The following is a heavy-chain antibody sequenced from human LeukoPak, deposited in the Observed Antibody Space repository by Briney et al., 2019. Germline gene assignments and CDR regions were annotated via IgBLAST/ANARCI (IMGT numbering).Heavy chain of an antibody. Sequence: SETLSLTCTVSGGSISSSSYYWGWIRQPPGKGLEWIGSIYYSGSTYYNPSLKSRVTISVDTSKNQFSLKLSSVTAADTAMYYCARQYGGYVFGYWGQGTLVTVSS. CDR3: ARQYGGYVFGY. V-gene: IGHV4-39*01. CDR1: GGSISSSSYY. CDR2: IYYSGST. D-gene: IGHD5-12*01. J-gene: IGHJ4*02.